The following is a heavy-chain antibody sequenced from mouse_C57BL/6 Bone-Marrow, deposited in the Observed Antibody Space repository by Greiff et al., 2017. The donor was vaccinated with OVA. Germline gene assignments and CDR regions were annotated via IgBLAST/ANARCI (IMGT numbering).Heavy chain of an antibody. Sequence: VQRVESGPGLVQPSQSLSITCTVSGFSLTSYGVHWVRQSPGKGLEWLGVIWSGGSTDYNAAFISRLSISKDNSKSQVFFKMNSLQADDTAIYYCARNKGYYGSPYAMDYWGQGTSVTVSS. CDR2: IWSGGST. CDR1: GFSLTSYG. D-gene: IGHD1-1*01. V-gene: IGHV2-2*01. J-gene: IGHJ4*01. CDR3: ARNKGYYGSPYAMDY.